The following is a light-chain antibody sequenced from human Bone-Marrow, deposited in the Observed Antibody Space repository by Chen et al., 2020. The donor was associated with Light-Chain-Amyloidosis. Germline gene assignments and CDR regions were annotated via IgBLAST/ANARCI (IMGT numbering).Light chain of an antibody. CDR2: RDT. J-gene: IGLJ2*01. CDR3: QSADSSGTYEVI. Sequence: YEPTQPPSVSASPGQTARLPCSGDDLPTKYAYWYQQKPGQAPVLVIHRDTERPSGISERFSGSSSGTTATLTISGVQAEDEADYHCQSADSSGTYEVIFGGGTKLTVL. CDR1: DLPTKY. V-gene: IGLV3-25*03.